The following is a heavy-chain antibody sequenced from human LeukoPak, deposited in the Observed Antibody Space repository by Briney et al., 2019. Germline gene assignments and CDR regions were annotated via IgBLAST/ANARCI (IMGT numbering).Heavy chain of an antibody. CDR3: ARDRGWTTFDY. J-gene: IGHJ4*02. V-gene: IGHV3-7*01. D-gene: IGHD3-10*01. CDR1: GFAFTDSW. CDR2: INGGGSTK. Sequence: PGGSLRLSCAASGFAFTDSWITWVRQAPGKGLEWVANINGGGSTKNYLGPVKGRFTISRDNAKNSLSLQMNSLRAEDTAVYYCARDRGWTTFDYWGLRTLVTVAS.